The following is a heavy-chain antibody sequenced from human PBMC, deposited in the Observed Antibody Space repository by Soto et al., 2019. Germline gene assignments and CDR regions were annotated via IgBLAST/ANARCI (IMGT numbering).Heavy chain of an antibody. CDR1: GFTVSSNY. V-gene: IGHV3-53*02. Sequence: EVQLVETGGGLIQPGGSLRLSCASSGFTVSSNYMSWVRQAPGKGLEWVSVIYSGGSTYYADSVKGRFTISRDNSKNTLSLQMNSLRAEDTAVYYCASPGYSGYDYYYYYGMDVWGQGTTVTVSS. J-gene: IGHJ6*02. D-gene: IGHD5-12*01. CDR3: ASPGYSGYDYYYYYGMDV. CDR2: IYSGGST.